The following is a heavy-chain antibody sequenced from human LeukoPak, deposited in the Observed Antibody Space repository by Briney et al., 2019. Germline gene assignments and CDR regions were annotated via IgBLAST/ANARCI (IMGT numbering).Heavy chain of an antibody. J-gene: IGHJ5*02. V-gene: IGHV1-3*01. Sequence: KFQGRVTITRDTSASTAYMELSSLRSEDTAVYYCAAINWDPWGQGTLVTVSS. CDR3: AAINWDP.